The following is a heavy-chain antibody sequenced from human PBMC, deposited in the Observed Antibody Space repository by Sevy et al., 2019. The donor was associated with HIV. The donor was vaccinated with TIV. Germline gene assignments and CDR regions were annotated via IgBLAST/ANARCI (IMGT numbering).Heavy chain of an antibody. D-gene: IGHD6-19*01. CDR2: IIPILGTV. J-gene: IGHJ4*02. CDR3: ARGGGNGWYYFDY. V-gene: IGHV1-69*13. Sequence: SVKVSCKATGGTFRTYGISWVRQAPGQGLEWMGGIIPILGTVNYAQKFQGRVTITADESTKTAYMELSNLRSEDTAVYYCARGGGNGWYYFDYWGQETLVTVSS. CDR1: GGTFRTYG.